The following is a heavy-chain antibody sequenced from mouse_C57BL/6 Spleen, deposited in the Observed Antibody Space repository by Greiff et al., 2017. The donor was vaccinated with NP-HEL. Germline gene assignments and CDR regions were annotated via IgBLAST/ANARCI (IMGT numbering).Heavy chain of an antibody. CDR1: GYTFTSYW. CDR2: INPSNGGT. CDR3: ARRSNYDYYYAMDY. Sequence: QVHVKQPGTELVKPGASVKLSCKASGYTFTSYWMHWVKQRPGQGLEWIGNINPSNGGTNYNEKFKSKATLTVDKSSSTAYMQLSSLTSEDSAVYYCARRSNYDYYYAMDYWGQGTSVTVSS. J-gene: IGHJ4*01. D-gene: IGHD2-5*01. V-gene: IGHV1-53*01.